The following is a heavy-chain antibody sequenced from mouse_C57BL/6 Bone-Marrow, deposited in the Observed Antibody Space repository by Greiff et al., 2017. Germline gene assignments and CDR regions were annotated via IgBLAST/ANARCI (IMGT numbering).Heavy chain of an antibody. CDR1: GFTFSDYG. D-gene: IGHD2-13*01. Sequence: DVHLVESGGGLVKPGGSLKLSCAASGFTFSDYGMHWVRQAPEKGLEWVAYISSGSSTIYSADTVKGRFTISRDNAKNTLFLQMTSLRSEDTAMYYCARGTRDYWGQGTTLTVSS. V-gene: IGHV5-17*01. J-gene: IGHJ2*01. CDR2: ISSGSSTI. CDR3: ARGTRDY.